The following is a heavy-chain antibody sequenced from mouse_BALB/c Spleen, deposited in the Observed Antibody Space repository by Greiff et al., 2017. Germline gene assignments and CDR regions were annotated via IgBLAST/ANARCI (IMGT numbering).Heavy chain of an antibody. J-gene: IGHJ4*01. CDR3: ARMAAYAMDY. D-gene: IGHD3-3*01. CDR1: GFNIKDTY. Sequence: EVQLQESGAELVKPGASVKLSCTASGFNIKDTYMHWVKQRPEQGLEWIGRIDPANGNTKYDPKFQGKATITADTSSNTAYLQLSSLTSEDTAVYYCARMAAYAMDYWGQGTSVTVSS. V-gene: IGHV14-3*02. CDR2: IDPANGNT.